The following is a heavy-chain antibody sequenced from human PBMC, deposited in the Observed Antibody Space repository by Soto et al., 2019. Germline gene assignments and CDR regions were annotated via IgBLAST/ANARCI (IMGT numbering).Heavy chain of an antibody. V-gene: IGHV4-4*07. Sequence: QVQLQESGPGLVKPSENLSLPCTVSGGCIRSYYWSWIPQAAGKGLEWIGRIYASRSTIYNPSLESRVTMSLDTYKNDSSLKLSSVTAADTAVYYCARDSPPIDSWGQGILVAVSS. CDR3: ARDSPPIDS. CDR2: IYASRST. CDR1: GGCIRSYY. J-gene: IGHJ4*02.